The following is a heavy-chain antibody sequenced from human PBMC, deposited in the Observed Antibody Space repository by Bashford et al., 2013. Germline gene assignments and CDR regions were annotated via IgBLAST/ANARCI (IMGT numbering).Heavy chain of an antibody. Sequence: GGSLRLSCGTSGFKFSLYWMTWVRQAPGKGLEWVANINQDGSEKHYVDSVKGRFTISRDNAKGSMYLQMNNVEGEDTAMYYCAKNGDKYYGSADYLDASFEIWGQGTSGSPSPQ. CDR2: INQDGSEK. CDR1: GFKFSLYW. D-gene: IGHD3-10*01. CDR3: AKNGDKYYGSADYLDASFEI. J-gene: IGHJ3*02. V-gene: IGHV3-7*01.